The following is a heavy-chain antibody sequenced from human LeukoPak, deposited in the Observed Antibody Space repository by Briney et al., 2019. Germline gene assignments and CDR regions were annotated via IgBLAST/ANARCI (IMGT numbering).Heavy chain of an antibody. Sequence: SETLSLTCGVSGGSISNTNWWSWVRQPPGQGLEWIGEISLTGLTHYNPSLESRVTVSLDKSKNQLSLNLISVTAADTAVYYCSRENGAFSPFGYWGQGTLVTVCS. D-gene: IGHD2-8*01. CDR2: ISLTGLT. CDR3: SRENGAFSPFGY. V-gene: IGHV4-4*02. CDR1: GGSISNTNW. J-gene: IGHJ4*02.